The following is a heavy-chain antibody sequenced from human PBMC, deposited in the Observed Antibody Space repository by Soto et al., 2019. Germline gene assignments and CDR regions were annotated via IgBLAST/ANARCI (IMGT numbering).Heavy chain of an antibody. Sequence: GESLKISCQGSGSSFTSLWISSVRQMPGKGLEWMGKIDPMESYISHSPSFQDHVTISAYXAISTAYLQWSRLKASDTAMYYCARHQNPYCTGMGCEQGYYYGMEVGGLGTTVTVSS. V-gene: IGHV5-10-1*01. J-gene: IGHJ6*02. CDR3: ARHQNPYCTGMGCEQGYYYGMEV. CDR1: GSSFTSLW. D-gene: IGHD2-8*02. CDR2: IDPMESYI.